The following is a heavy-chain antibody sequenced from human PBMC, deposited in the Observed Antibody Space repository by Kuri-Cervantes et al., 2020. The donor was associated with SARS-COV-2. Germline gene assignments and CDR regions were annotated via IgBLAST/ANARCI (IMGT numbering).Heavy chain of an antibody. CDR1: GGTFSSYA. J-gene: IGHJ4*02. V-gene: IGHV1-69*13. D-gene: IGHD4-11*01. CDR2: IIPIFGTP. CDR3: ARGGYTNALDY. Sequence: SVKVSCKASGGTFSSYAISWVRQAPGQGLEWMGGIIPIFGTPNYAQKFQGRVTITADESTSTAYMELRSLRSDDTAVYYCARGGYTNALDYWGQGTLVTVSS.